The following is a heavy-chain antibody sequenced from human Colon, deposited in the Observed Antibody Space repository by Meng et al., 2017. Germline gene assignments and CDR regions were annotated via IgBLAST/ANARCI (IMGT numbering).Heavy chain of an antibody. CDR2: IYNGGST. V-gene: IGHV3-53*01. Sequence: GESLKISCAASDFIVTSDYMFWVRQAPGKGLEWVSVIYNGGSTFYTDSVKGRFTISRDNSKNTLYLQMNSLRAEDTAVYYCASPLGYWGHGTLVTVAS. D-gene: IGHD3-10*01. CDR3: ASPLGY. J-gene: IGHJ4*01. CDR1: DFIVTSDY.